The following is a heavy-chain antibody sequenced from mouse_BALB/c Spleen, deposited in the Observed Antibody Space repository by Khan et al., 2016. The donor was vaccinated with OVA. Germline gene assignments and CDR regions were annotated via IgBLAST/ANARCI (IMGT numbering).Heavy chain of an antibody. V-gene: IGHV1-39*01. D-gene: IGHD1-2*01. CDR3: ARGGYGPSYAMDY. CDR1: GYSFTGFN. CDR2: IDPYYGGT. J-gene: IGHJ4*01. Sequence: EVQLQQSGPELEKPGASVKISCKASGYSFTGFNMNWVKQSNGKSLEWIGNIDPYYGGTPYNQKFKGKATLTVAKSSSTAYLQLKSLTSEDSAVYYVARGGYGPSYAMDYLGQGTSVTVSS.